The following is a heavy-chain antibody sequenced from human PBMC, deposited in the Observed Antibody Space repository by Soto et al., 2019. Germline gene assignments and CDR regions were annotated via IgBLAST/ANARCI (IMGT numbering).Heavy chain of an antibody. CDR2: INHSGST. V-gene: IGHV4-34*01. D-gene: IGHD3-10*01. CDR1: GGSFSGYY. J-gene: IGHJ5*02. CDR3: ARRITMVRGAKTVDP. Sequence: PSETLSLTCAVYGGSFSGYYWSRIRQPPGKGLEWIGEINHSGSTNYNPSLKSRVTISVDTSKNQFSLKLSSVTAADTAVYYCARRITMVRGAKTVDPWGQGTLVTVSS.